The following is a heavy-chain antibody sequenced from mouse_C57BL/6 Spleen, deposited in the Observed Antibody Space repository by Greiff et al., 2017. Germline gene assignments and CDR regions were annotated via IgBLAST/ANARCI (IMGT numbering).Heavy chain of an antibody. Sequence: VKLVESGAELVKPGASVKLSCKASGYTFTEYTIHWVKQRSGQGLEWIGWVYPGSGSIKYNEKFKDKATLTADKSSSTVYMELSRLTSEDSAVYFCARHKDYYYAMDYWGQGTSVTVSS. CDR2: VYPGSGSI. V-gene: IGHV1-62-2*01. CDR3: ARHKDYYYAMDY. CDR1: GYTFTEYT. J-gene: IGHJ4*01.